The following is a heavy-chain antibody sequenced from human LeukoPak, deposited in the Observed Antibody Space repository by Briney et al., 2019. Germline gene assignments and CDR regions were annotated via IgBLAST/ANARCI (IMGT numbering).Heavy chain of an antibody. CDR1: GYTFTDYY. CDR3: ARDPPIGGADVFDI. Sequence: GASVKVSCKASGYTFTDYYMHWVRQAPGQGLEWMGWINPNSGGTNYAQKFQARVTMTRDTSISTAYMELSRLTSDDTAVYYCARDPPIGGADVFDIWGQGTMVTVSS. V-gene: IGHV1-2*02. J-gene: IGHJ3*02. CDR2: INPNSGGT. D-gene: IGHD3-10*01.